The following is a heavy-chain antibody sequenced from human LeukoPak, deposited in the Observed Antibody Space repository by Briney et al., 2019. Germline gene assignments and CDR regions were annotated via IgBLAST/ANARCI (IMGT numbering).Heavy chain of an antibody. V-gene: IGHV3-15*01. J-gene: IGHJ6*02. D-gene: IGHD4-11*01. CDR3: TTGASNGNYYYYGMDV. CDR1: GFSFSNAW. CDR2: IKSKTDGGTT. Sequence: PGGSLRLSCAASGFSFSNAWMSWVRQAPGKGLEWVGRIKSKTDGGTTDYAAPVKGRFTISRDDSKNTLYLQMNSLKTEDTAVYYCTTGASNGNYYYYGMDVWGQGTTVTVSS.